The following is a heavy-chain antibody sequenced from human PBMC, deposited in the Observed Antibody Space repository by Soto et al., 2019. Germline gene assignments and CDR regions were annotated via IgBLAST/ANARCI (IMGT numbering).Heavy chain of an antibody. CDR1: GFTFSSYG. CDR3: ATRRVGRNYYYDMDV. D-gene: IGHD2-2*01. Sequence: QVQLVESGGGVVQPGRSLRLSCAASGFTFSSYGMHWVRPAPGKGLEWVAVILYDGSNTYYADSVKGRFTISRDNSKNTLYLQMNSLRAEDTAVYYCATRRVGRNYYYDMDVWGQGTTVTVSS. CDR2: ILYDGSNT. V-gene: IGHV3-30*03. J-gene: IGHJ6*02.